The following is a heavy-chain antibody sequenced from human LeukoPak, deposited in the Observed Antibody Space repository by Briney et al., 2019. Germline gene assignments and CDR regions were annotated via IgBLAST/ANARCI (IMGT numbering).Heavy chain of an antibody. CDR2: IKSDGSST. CDR1: GFTFSSYW. V-gene: IGHV3-74*01. Sequence: GGSLRLSCAASGFTFSSYWRYWVRQAPGKGLVWVSRIKSDGSSTSYADSVKGRFTISRDNAKNTLYLQMNSLRAEDTAVYYCTTLYGGSLDYWGQGTLVTVSS. J-gene: IGHJ4*02. CDR3: TTLYGGSLDY. D-gene: IGHD5-12*01.